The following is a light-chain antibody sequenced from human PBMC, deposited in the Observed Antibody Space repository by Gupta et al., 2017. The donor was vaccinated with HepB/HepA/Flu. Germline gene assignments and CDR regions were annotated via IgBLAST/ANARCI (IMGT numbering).Light chain of an antibody. J-gene: IGLJ1*01. CDR2: DVS. CDR3: SSYTGSSTYV. V-gene: IGLV2-14*01. Sequence: QSALTQPASVSGSPGQSITISCTGTSSDVGGYNYVSWYQQHPGKAPKLMIYDVSNRPSGVSNRFSGSKSGNTASLTISGLQAEDEAYYYCSSYTGSSTYVFGTGTKVTVL. CDR1: SSDVGGYNY.